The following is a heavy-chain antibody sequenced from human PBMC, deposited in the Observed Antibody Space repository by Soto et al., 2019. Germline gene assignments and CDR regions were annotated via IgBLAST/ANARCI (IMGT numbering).Heavy chain of an antibody. CDR2: IYYSGST. D-gene: IGHD5-12*01. Sequence: QVQLQESGPGLVKPSETLSLTCTVSGGSISSYYWSWIRQPPGKGLEWIGYIYYSGSTNYNPSLQSRVTISVDTSKNQFALKLSSETAADTAVYYCARGYSGYDGLDYWGQGTLVTVSS. J-gene: IGHJ4*02. V-gene: IGHV4-59*01. CDR1: GGSISSYY. CDR3: ARGYSGYDGLDY.